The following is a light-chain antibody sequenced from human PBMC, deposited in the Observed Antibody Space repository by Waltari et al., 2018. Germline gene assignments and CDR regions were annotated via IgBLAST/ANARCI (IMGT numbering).Light chain of an antibody. CDR1: QSVSSY. V-gene: IGKV3-11*01. CDR2: DAS. CDR3: LQRNSWPLT. Sequence: IVLTQSPATLSLSPGERVTLSCRASQSVSSYLAWYQQKPGQAPRLLIYDASNRATGIPARFSGSGSGTDFTLTISSLEPVDFAVYYCLQRNSWPLTFGGGTKVEIK. J-gene: IGKJ4*01.